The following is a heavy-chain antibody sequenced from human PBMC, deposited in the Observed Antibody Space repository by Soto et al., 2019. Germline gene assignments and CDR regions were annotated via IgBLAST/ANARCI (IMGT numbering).Heavy chain of an antibody. CDR1: GFPFSNAW. D-gene: IGHD3-22*01. J-gene: IGHJ4*02. CDR2: VKSKTDGGTT. CDR3: AKAPGDYYDSSGLAG. Sequence: GGSLRLSCAASGFPFSNAWMNWVRQAPGKGLEWVGRVKSKTDGGTTDYAAPVKDRFIISRDDSKNTVYLQMNRLEIEDTAVYYCAKAPGDYYDSSGLAGWGKGTLVTVSS. V-gene: IGHV3-15*07.